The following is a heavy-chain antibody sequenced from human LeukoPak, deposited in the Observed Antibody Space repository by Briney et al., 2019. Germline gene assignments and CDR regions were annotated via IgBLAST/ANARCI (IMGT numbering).Heavy chain of an antibody. Sequence: GGSLRLSCAASGFTFSNYAMNWVRQAPGKGLEWVSTISGSGGSTYYADSVKGRFTISRDNAKNSLYLQMNSLRAEDTAVYYCARDDCSGGSCYYGYWGQGTLVTVSS. V-gene: IGHV3-23*01. J-gene: IGHJ4*02. CDR3: ARDDCSGGSCYYGY. CDR1: GFTFSNYA. CDR2: ISGSGGST. D-gene: IGHD2-15*01.